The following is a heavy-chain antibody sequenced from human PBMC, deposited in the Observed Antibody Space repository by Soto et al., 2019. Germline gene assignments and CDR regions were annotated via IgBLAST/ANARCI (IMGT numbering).Heavy chain of an antibody. J-gene: IGHJ4*02. D-gene: IGHD6-19*01. V-gene: IGHV4-59*01. Sequence: QVQLQESGPGLVKPSETLSLTCTVSGGSISSYYWSWIRQPPGKGLEWIGSIYYNGNTNYNPSLKSRVTMSVDTSKNQFSLRLSSVTAADTAAYYCASGHNSGWYFSWWGPGTLVTVSS. CDR2: IYYNGNT. CDR1: GGSISSYY. CDR3: ASGHNSGWYFSW.